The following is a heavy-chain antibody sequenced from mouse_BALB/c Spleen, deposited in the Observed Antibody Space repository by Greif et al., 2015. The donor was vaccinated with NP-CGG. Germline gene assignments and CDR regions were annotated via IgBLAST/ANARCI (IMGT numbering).Heavy chain of an antibody. V-gene: IGHV5-12-1*01. CDR2: ISSGGGST. CDR1: GFAFSSYD. CDR3: ARRYGSFAY. J-gene: IGHJ3*01. Sequence: EVQRVESGGGLVKPGGSLKLSCAASGFAFSSYDMSWVRQTPEKRLEWVAYISSGGGSTYYPDTVKGRFTISRDNAKYTLYLQMSSLKSEDTAMYYCARRYGSFAYWGQGTLVTVSA. D-gene: IGHD2-10*02.